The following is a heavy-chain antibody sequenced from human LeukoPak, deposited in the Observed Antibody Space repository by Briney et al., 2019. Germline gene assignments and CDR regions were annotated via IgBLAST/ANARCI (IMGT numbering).Heavy chain of an antibody. Sequence: GASVKVSCKASGGTFSSYAISWVRQAPGQGLEWMGGITPIFGTANYAQKFQGRVTITADESTSTAYMELSSLRSEDTAVYYCARGGGQLNYYDSSGPEDYWGQGTLVTVSS. J-gene: IGHJ4*02. V-gene: IGHV1-69*13. CDR3: ARGGGQLNYYDSSGPEDY. CDR2: ITPIFGTA. D-gene: IGHD3-22*01. CDR1: GGTFSSYA.